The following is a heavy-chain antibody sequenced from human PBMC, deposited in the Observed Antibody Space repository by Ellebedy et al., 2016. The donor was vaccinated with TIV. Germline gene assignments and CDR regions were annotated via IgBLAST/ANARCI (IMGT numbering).Heavy chain of an antibody. CDR1: GGSFSGYY. Sequence: MPSETLSLTCAVYGGSFSGYYWSWIRQPPGKGLEWIGEINHSGSTNYNPSLKSRVTVSVDTSKNQFSLKLSSVTAADTAVYYCARGKLAYGSGSYGWFDPWGQGTLVTVSS. V-gene: IGHV4-34*01. J-gene: IGHJ5*02. CDR2: INHSGST. CDR3: ARGKLAYGSGSYGWFDP. D-gene: IGHD3-10*01.